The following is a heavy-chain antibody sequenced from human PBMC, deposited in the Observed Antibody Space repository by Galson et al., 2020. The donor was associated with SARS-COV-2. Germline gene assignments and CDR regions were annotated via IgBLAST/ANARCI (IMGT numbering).Heavy chain of an antibody. CDR3: ARGLEDYYYYMDV. D-gene: IGHD6-19*01. J-gene: IGHJ6*03. CDR1: GYTFTSYG. CDR2: ISAYNGNT. Sequence: GESLKISCKASGYTFTSYGISWVRQAPGQGLEWMGWISAYNGNTNYAQKLQGRVTMTTDTSTSTAYMELRSLRSDDTAVYYCARGLEDYYYYMDVWGKGTMVTVSS. V-gene: IGHV1-18*04.